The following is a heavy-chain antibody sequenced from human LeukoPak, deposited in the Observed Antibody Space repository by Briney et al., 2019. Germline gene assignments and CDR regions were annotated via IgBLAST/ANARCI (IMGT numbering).Heavy chain of an antibody. D-gene: IGHD2-2*01. CDR3: VKGSRSARPYYFDY. J-gene: IGHJ4*02. CDR1: GFTFPSYA. CDR2: ISNSGGNT. Sequence: GGSLRLSCAASGFTFPSYAMSWVRQAPGKGLEWVSLISNSGGNTWYADSVKGRFTISRDNSKNTLSLQMDSLRAEDSAVYYCVKGSRSARPYYFDYWGQGTLVTVSS. V-gene: IGHV3-23*01.